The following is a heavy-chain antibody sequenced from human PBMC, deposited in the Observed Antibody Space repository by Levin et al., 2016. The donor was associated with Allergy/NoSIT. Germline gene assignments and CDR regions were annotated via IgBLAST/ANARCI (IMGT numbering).Heavy chain of an antibody. D-gene: IGHD4-17*01. CDR2: ISYDGSNK. V-gene: IGHV3-30*18. CDR3: AKDYGSLEYDYGDYVDY. Sequence: GESLKISCAASGFTFSSYGMHWVRQAPGKGLEWVAVISYDGSNKYYADSVKGRFTISRDNSKNTLYLQMNSLRAEDTAVYYCAKDYGSLEYDYGDYVDYWGQGTLVTVSS. J-gene: IGHJ4*02. CDR1: GFTFSSYG.